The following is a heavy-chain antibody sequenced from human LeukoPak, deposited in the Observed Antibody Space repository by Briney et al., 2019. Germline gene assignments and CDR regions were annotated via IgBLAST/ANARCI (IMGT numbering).Heavy chain of an antibody. CDR2: IIPILGIA. V-gene: IGHV1-69*04. J-gene: IGHJ4*02. CDR1: GGTFSSYA. CDR3: ARGGGSGELDY. D-gene: IGHD2-15*01. Sequence: SVKVSCKASGGTFSSYAISWVRQAPGQGLEWMGRIIPILGIANYAQKFQGRVTITADKSTSTAYMELSSLRSEDTAVYYCARGGGSGELDYWGQGTLVTVSS.